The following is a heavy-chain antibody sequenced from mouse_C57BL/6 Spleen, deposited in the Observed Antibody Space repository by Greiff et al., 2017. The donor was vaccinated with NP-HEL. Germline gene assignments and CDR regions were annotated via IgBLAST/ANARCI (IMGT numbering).Heavy chain of an antibody. D-gene: IGHD2-1*01. J-gene: IGHJ4*01. CDR1: GYTFTSYT. CDR2: INPSSGYT. V-gene: IGHV1-4*01. Sequence: VQLQQSGAELARPGASVKMSCKASGYTFTSYTMHWVKQRPGQGLEWIGYINPSSGYTKYNQKFKDKATLTADKSSSTAYMQLSSLTSEDSAVYYCARRADGNYEGNIDYAMDYWGQGTSVTVSS. CDR3: ARRADGNYEGNIDYAMDY.